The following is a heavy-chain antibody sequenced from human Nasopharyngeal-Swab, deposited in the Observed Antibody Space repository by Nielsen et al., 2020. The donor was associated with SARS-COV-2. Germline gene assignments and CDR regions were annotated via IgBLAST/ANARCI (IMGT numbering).Heavy chain of an antibody. CDR1: GYTFTGYY. CDR3: ARDGSSSWYEQLDY. CDR2: INPNSGGT. V-gene: IGHV1-2*02. D-gene: IGHD6-13*01. J-gene: IGHJ4*02. Sequence: ASVKVSCKASGYTFTGYYMHWVRQAPGQGLEWMGWINPNSGGTNYAQKFQGRVTMTRDTSISTAYMELSRLRSDDTALYYCARDGSSSWYEQLDYWGQGTLVTVSS.